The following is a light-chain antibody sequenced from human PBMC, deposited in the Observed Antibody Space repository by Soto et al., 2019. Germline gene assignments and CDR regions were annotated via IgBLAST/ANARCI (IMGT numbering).Light chain of an antibody. CDR3: QQRSVWPVT. CDR2: DAS. Sequence: EIVLTQSPATLSLSPGKRATLSCRASQNVHSYLAWYQQKPGQAPRLLIYDASNRATGIPVRFSGSGSGTDFTLTISSLEPEDFAVYYCQQRSVWPVTFGGGTQVEIE. V-gene: IGKV3-11*01. J-gene: IGKJ4*01. CDR1: QNVHSY.